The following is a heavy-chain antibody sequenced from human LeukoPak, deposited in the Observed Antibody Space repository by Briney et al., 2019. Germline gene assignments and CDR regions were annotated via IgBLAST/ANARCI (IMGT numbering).Heavy chain of an antibody. D-gene: IGHD6-6*01. J-gene: IGHJ6*03. CDR2: ISAYNGNT. Sequence: ASVKLSCKASGYSFTSYGISWVRQAPGQGIEWMGWISAYNGNTNYAQKLQGRVTMTTDTSTSTAYMELRSLRSDDTAAYYCARAIGGSSSWYYYYYMDVWGKGTTVTVS. CDR1: GYSFTSYG. CDR3: ARAIGGSSSWYYYYYMDV. V-gene: IGHV1-18*01.